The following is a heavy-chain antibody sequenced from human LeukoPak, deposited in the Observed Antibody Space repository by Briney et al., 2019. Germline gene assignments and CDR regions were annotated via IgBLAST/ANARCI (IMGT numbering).Heavy chain of an antibody. Sequence: SETLSLTCAVSGSSLSSDYYWGWIRQPPGKGLGWIGSISHGGSTYYSPSLKSRLTISVDTSKNQFSLNLSSVTAADTAVYYCAGAPYNFWSTYLDYWGQGTLVTVSS. CDR1: GSSLSSDYY. J-gene: IGHJ4*02. CDR2: ISHGGST. V-gene: IGHV4-38-2*01. D-gene: IGHD3-3*01. CDR3: AGAPYNFWSTYLDY.